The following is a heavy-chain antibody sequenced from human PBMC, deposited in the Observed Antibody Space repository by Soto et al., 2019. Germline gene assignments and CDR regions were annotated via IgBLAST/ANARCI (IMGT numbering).Heavy chain of an antibody. CDR2: IYYSGST. V-gene: IGHV4-31*03. Sequence: SETLSLTCTVSGGSISSGGYYWSWIRQHPGKGLEWIGYIYYSGSTYYNPSLKSRVTISVDTSKNQFSLKLSSVTAADTAVYYCARMTRSTYNWFDPWGQGTLVTVSS. D-gene: IGHD4-17*01. CDR3: ARMTRSTYNWFDP. J-gene: IGHJ5*02. CDR1: GGSISSGGYY.